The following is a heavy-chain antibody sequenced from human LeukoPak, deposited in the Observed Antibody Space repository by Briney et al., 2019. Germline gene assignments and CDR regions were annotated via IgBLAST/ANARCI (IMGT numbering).Heavy chain of an antibody. CDR3: ARGAANRFDY. Sequence: GGSLRLSCAASGFTFSSYGMHWVRQAPGKGLVWVSRINTDGSSTTYADSVKGRFTISRDNARNTLYLQMSSLRAEDTAVYYCARGAANRFDYWGQGTLVTVSS. V-gene: IGHV3-74*01. CDR1: GFTFSSYG. CDR2: INTDGSST. J-gene: IGHJ4*02. D-gene: IGHD1-14*01.